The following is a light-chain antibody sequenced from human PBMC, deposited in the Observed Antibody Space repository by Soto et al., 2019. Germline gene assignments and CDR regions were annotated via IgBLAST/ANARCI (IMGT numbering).Light chain of an antibody. V-gene: IGKV3D-20*01. Sequence: EIVLTQSPATLSLSPGERATLSCGASHSVSSSYLAWYQQKPGLAPRLLIYDASSRATGIPDRFSGSGSGTDFTLTISRLEPEDFAVYYCQQYGSSPRFTFGPGTKVDIK. CDR3: QQYGSSPRFT. J-gene: IGKJ3*01. CDR2: DAS. CDR1: HSVSSSY.